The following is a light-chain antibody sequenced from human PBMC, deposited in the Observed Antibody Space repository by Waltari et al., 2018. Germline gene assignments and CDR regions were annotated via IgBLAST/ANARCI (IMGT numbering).Light chain of an antibody. CDR1: SSDVGGYNY. CDR3: CSYAGSYTPWV. Sequence: QSALTQPRSVSGSPGQSVTISCTGTSSDVGGYNYVSWYEQHPGKAPKLMIYDVNKRPPGVPDRFSGSKSGNTASLTISGRQTEDEADYYCCSYAGSYTPWVFGGGTKLTVL. J-gene: IGLJ3*02. V-gene: IGLV2-11*01. CDR2: DVN.